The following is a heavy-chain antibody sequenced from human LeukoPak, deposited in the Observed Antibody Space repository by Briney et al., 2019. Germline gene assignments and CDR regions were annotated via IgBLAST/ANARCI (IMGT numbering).Heavy chain of an antibody. V-gene: IGHV3-23*01. CDR1: GFTFSNHA. CDR2: ISGSGGRT. Sequence: PGGSLRLSCVASGFTFSNHAMSWVRQAPGKGLEWVAAISGSGGRTYYADSVKGRFIISRDNSKNTLYLQMNSLRAEDTAVYFCAKDARLRFLEWSGYMDVWGKGTTVTVSS. D-gene: IGHD3-3*01. J-gene: IGHJ6*03. CDR3: AKDARLRFLEWSGYMDV.